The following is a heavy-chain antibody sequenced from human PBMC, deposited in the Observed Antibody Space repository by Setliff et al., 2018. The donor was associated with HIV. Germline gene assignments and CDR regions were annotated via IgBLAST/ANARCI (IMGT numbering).Heavy chain of an antibody. CDR2: IYYSGST. CDR3: ARHRDPPGTSWIYYYYYMDL. CDR1: GGSISSGGYY. J-gene: IGHJ6*03. V-gene: IGHV4-39*01. Sequence: SETLSLTCTVSGGSISSGGYYWSWIRQHPGKGLEWIGIIYYSGSTYYNPSLKSRVTISVDTSKNQFSLKLSSVTAADTGVYYCARHRDPPGTSWIYYYYYMDLWGEGTTVTSP. D-gene: IGHD6-13*01.